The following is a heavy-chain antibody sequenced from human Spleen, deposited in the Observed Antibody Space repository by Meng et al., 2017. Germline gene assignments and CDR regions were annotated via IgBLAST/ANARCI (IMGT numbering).Heavy chain of an antibody. CDR3: ASWIYSCGWQ. CDR1: GGSISSIDW. CDR2: IYHGGDT. V-gene: IGHV4/OR15-8*02. Sequence: QVQLQESGPGLGKPSGTLALTGVVSGGSISSIDWWSWVRQPPGKGLEWIGEIYHGGDTNYNPSLKSRVTIAIDKSKNQFSLKLSSVTAADTAVYYCASWIYSCGWQWGQGALVTVSS. D-gene: IGHD6-19*01. J-gene: IGHJ4*02.